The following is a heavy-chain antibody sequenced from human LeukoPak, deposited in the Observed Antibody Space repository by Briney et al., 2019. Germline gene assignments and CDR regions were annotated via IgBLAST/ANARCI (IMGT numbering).Heavy chain of an antibody. CDR1: GFTFDDYA. Sequence: GRSLRLSSAASGFTFDDYAMHWVRQAPGKGLEWVSGISWNSGSIGYADSVKGRFTISRDNAKNSLYLQMNSLRAEDTALYYCAKGRTAVAGTLSDYWGQGTLVTVSS. CDR3: AKGRTAVAGTLSDY. D-gene: IGHD6-19*01. CDR2: ISWNSGSI. J-gene: IGHJ4*02. V-gene: IGHV3-9*01.